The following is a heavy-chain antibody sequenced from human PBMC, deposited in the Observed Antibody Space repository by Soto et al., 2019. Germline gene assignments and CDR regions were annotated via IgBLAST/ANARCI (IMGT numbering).Heavy chain of an antibody. CDR3: ARRGYSGYELDD. V-gene: IGHV3-64*01. CDR1: GFTFSSYA. D-gene: IGHD5-12*01. Sequence: EVQLVESGGGLVQPGGSLRLSCAASGFTFSSYAMHWVRQAPGKGLEYVSDINSNGGSTYYANSVKGRFTISRDNSKNTLYLQMGSLRAEDMAVYYCARRGYSGYELDDWVPGTLGTVSS. CDR2: INSNGGST. J-gene: IGHJ4*02.